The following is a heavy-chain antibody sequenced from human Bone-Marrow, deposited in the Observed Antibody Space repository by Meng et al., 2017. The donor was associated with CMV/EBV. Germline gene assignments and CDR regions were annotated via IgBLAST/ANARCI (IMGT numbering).Heavy chain of an antibody. Sequence: ASVKVSCKASGYTFTGYYMHWVRQAPGQGLEWMGWINPNSGGTNYAQKFQGRVTMTRDTSISTAYMELRSLRSDDTAVYYCARWAVVAARRNYYYYGMDVWGQGTTVTVSS. CDR1: GYTFTGYY. CDR3: ARWAVVAARRNYYYYGMDV. D-gene: IGHD2-15*01. J-gene: IGHJ6*02. V-gene: IGHV1-2*02. CDR2: INPNSGGT.